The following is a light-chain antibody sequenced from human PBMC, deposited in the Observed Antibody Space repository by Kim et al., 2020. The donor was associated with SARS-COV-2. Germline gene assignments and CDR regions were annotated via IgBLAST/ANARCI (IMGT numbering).Light chain of an antibody. Sequence: QLVLTQSPSASASLGDSVKLTCTLSSGHNNYAITWHQQQPEKGPRYLIKLDSDGSHSKGDGIPDRFSGSSSGAERYLTISSLQSEDEADYYCQTWGTGIWVFGGGTQLTDL. V-gene: IGLV4-69*01. CDR3: QTWGTGIWV. CDR1: SGHNNYA. J-gene: IGLJ3*02. CDR2: LDSDGSH.